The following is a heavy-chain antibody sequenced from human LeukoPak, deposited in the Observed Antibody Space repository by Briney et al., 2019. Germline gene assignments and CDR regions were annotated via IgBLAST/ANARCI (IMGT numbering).Heavy chain of an antibody. CDR1: GFTFSTYS. Sequence: GGSLRLSCAASGFTFSTYSMNWVRQAPGKGLEWVSYISSSSSTVYYADSVKGRFTISRDNAKNSLYLQMNSLRAEDTAAYYCARGPLPHIAVAGPDDYWGQGTLVTVSS. CDR2: ISSSSSTV. D-gene: IGHD6-19*01. V-gene: IGHV3-48*04. CDR3: ARGPLPHIAVAGPDDY. J-gene: IGHJ4*02.